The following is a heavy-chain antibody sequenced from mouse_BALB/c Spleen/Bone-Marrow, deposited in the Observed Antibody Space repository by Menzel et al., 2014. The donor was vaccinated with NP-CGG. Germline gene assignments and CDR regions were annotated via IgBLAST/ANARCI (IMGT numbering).Heavy chain of an antibody. CDR2: ISSVSSTI. V-gene: IGHV5-17*02. Sequence: EVMLVESGGGLVQPGGSRKLSCAASGFTFSSFGMHWVRQTPEKGLEWVAYISSVSSTIYYADTVKGRFTISRDNPKNTLFLQMTSLRSEDTAMYYCTRGGNWDDFDYWGRGTTLTVSS. CDR1: GFTFSSFG. D-gene: IGHD4-1*01. CDR3: TRGGNWDDFDY. J-gene: IGHJ2*01.